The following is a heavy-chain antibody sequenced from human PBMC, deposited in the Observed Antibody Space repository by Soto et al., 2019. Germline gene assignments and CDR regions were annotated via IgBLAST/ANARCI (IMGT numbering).Heavy chain of an antibody. J-gene: IGHJ4*02. Sequence: PSETLSLTCTVSGGSISSGDYYWSWIRQPPEKGLEWIGYIYYSGSTYYNPSLKSRVTISVDTSKNQFSLKLSSVTAADTAVYYCARVGGFGATTIDYWGQGTLVTVSS. V-gene: IGHV4-30-4*01. D-gene: IGHD3-10*01. CDR2: IYYSGST. CDR3: ARVGGFGATTIDY. CDR1: GGSISSGDYY.